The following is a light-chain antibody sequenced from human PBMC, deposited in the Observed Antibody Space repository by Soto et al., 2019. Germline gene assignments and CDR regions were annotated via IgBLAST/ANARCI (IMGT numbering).Light chain of an antibody. CDR2: GAS. CDR3: QQYNNGGFWT. CDR1: QSVSSN. Sequence: EIVMTQSPATLSVSPGERATLSCRASQSVSSNLAWYQQKPGQAPRLLIYGASTRATGIPARFSGSGSGTEFTLTISSLQSEDFAVYYCQQYNNGGFWTFGQGTKVEIK. J-gene: IGKJ1*01. V-gene: IGKV3-15*01.